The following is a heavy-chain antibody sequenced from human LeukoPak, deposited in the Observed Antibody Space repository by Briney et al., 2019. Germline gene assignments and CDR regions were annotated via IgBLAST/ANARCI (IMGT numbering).Heavy chain of an antibody. D-gene: IGHD4-23*01. J-gene: IGHJ4*02. CDR1: GFTFDDYG. Sequence: QAGGSLRLSCAASGFTFDDYGMHWVRQAPGKGLEWVSGISWNRGSIGYADSVKGRFTISRDNSKNSLYLQMNSLRAEDTAIYYCARDSPDYGGKGFDYWGQGTLVTVSS. CDR2: ISWNRGSI. CDR3: ARDSPDYGGKGFDY. V-gene: IGHV3-9*01.